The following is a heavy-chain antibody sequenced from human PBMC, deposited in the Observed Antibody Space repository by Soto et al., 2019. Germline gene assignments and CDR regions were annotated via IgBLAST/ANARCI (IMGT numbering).Heavy chain of an antibody. V-gene: IGHV1-18*01. J-gene: IGHJ4*02. D-gene: IGHD3-9*01. CDR2: ISAYDGNT. Sequence: GASVKVSCKASGYTFTSYGIRWVRQAPGQGLEWMGWISAYDGNTNYAQKLQGRVTMTTDTSTSTAYMELRSLRSDDTAVYYCASGVRYFDWFHFDYWGQGTLVTVSS. CDR3: ASGVRYFDWFHFDY. CDR1: GYTFTSYG.